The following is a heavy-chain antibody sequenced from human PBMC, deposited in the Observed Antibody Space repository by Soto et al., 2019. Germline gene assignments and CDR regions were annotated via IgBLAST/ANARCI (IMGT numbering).Heavy chain of an antibody. CDR2: IYSGGST. D-gene: IGHD2-15*01. CDR3: ARDRCSGGSCYSDY. CDR1: GFTVSSNY. Sequence: EVQLVESGGGLIQPGGSLRLSCAASGFTVSSNYISWVRQAPGKGLEWVSVIYSGGSTYYADSVKGRFTISRDNSKNTLYLQMNSLRAEDTAVYYCARDRCSGGSCYSDYWGQGTLVTVSS. V-gene: IGHV3-53*01. J-gene: IGHJ4*02.